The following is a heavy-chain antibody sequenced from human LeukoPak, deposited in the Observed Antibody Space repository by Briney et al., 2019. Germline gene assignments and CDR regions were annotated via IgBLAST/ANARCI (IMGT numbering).Heavy chain of an antibody. CDR2: IIPIFGTA. J-gene: IGHJ4*02. V-gene: IGHV1-69*13. CDR3: ALGLRFLEWLLPFDY. Sequence: ASVKVPCKASGGTFSSYAISWVRQAPGQGLEWMGGIIPIFGTANYAQKFQGRVTITADESTSTAYMELSSLRSEDTAVYYCALGLRFLEWLLPFDYWGQGTLVTVSS. D-gene: IGHD3-3*01. CDR1: GGTFSSYA.